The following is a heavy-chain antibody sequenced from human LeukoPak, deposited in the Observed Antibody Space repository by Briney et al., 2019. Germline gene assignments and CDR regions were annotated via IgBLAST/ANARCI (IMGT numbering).Heavy chain of an antibody. D-gene: IGHD1-26*01. CDR2: IIPIFGTA. CDR3: ARSPGGATHFDY. CDR1: GGTFSSYA. J-gene: IGHJ4*02. Sequence: SVKVSCKASGGTFSSYAISWVRQAPGQGLEWMGGIIPIFGTANYAQKFQGRVTITTDESTSTAYMELSSLRSEGTAVYYCARSPGGATHFDYWGQGTLVTVSS. V-gene: IGHV1-69*05.